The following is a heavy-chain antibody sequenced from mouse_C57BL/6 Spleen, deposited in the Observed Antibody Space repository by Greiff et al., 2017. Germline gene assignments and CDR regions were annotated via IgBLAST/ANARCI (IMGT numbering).Heavy chain of an antibody. CDR2: IDPNSGGT. D-gene: IGHD1-1*01. CDR1: GYTFTSYW. V-gene: IGHV1-72*01. J-gene: IGHJ1*03. CDR3: ARWGLRTVDWYFDV. Sequence: QQSCKASGYTFTSYWMHWVKQRPGRGLEWIGRIDPNSGGTKYNEKFKSKATLTVDKPSSTAYMQLSSLTSEDSAVYYCARWGLRTVDWYFDVWGTGTTVTVSS.